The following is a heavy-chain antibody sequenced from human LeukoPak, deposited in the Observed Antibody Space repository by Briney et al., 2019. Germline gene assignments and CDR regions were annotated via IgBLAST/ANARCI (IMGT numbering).Heavy chain of an antibody. Sequence: SETLSLTCTVSGGSISSGSYYWSWIRQPAGKGLEWIGRIYTSGSTNYNPSLKSRVTISVDTSKNQFSLKLSSVTAADTAVYYCARDYNDSSAYRYYFDYWGQGTLVTVSS. D-gene: IGHD3-22*01. CDR2: IYTSGST. V-gene: IGHV4-61*02. CDR3: ARDYNDSSAYRYYFDY. CDR1: GGSISSGSYY. J-gene: IGHJ4*02.